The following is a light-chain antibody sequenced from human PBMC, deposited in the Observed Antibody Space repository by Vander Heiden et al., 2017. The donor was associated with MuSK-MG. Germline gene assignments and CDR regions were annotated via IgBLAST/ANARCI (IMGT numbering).Light chain of an antibody. V-gene: IGKV3-11*01. CDR3: QHRSSWPQT. J-gene: IGKJ1*01. CDR1: QSISKL. CDR2: DAS. Sequence: VLTQSPATLPLSPRERATLSCRASQSISKLLAWYQQKPGQAPRLLIWDASNRATGIPARFSGSGSGTDFTLTISSLEPEDFAVYYCQHRSSWPQTFGQGTKVEFK.